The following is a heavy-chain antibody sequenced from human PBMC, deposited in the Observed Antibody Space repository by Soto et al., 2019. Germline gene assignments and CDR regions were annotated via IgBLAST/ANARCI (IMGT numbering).Heavy chain of an antibody. V-gene: IGHV1-18*01. CDR2: ISAYNGET. D-gene: IGHD2-15*01. CDR1: RYTFTSYG. Sequence: APVKVSCKASRYTFTSYGISWVRQDPGKGLEWMGWISAYNGETIYAQKFQGRVTMTEDTSTDTAYMELSSLRSEDTAVYYCATGGTKSGGSWLRYCYYYYGMDVWGQGTTVTVSS. J-gene: IGHJ6*02. CDR3: ATGGTKSGGSWLRYCYYYYGMDV.